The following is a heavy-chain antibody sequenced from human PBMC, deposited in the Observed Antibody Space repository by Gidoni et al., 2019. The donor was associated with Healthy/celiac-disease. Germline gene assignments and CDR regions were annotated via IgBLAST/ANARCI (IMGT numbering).Heavy chain of an antibody. V-gene: IGHV3-11*01. J-gene: IGHJ3*02. CDR1: GFPFSDYY. CDR2: ISSSGSTI. Sequence: QVQLVESVGDLVKPGGSLSLSCAASGFPFSDYYMSWIRQAPGKGLEWVSYISSSGSTIYYADSVKGRFTISRDNAKNSLYLLMNSLRAEDTAVYYCARNGSGSYYNMRDAFDIWGQGTMVTVSS. CDR3: ARNGSGSYYNMRDAFDI. D-gene: IGHD3-10*01.